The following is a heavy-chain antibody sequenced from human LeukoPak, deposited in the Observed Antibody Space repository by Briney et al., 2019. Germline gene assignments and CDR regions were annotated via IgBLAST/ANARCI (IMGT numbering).Heavy chain of an antibody. CDR2: ISSSGSTI. CDR3: ARDAVTMVRGVNY. V-gene: IGHV3-11*01. CDR1: GFTFSDYY. D-gene: IGHD3-10*01. J-gene: IGHJ4*02. Sequence: PGGSLRLSCAASGFTFSDYYMSWIRQALGKGLEWVSYISSSGSTIYYADSVKGRFTISRDNAKNSLYLQMNSLRAEDTAVYYCARDAVTMVRGVNYWGQGTLVTVSS.